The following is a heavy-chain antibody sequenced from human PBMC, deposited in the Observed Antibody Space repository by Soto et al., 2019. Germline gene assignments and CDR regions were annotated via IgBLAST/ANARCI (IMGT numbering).Heavy chain of an antibody. CDR1: GGSFSGYY. D-gene: IGHD3-22*01. J-gene: IGHJ4*02. CDR3: ARTAAASTNSDSSGYRKTDYFDY. CDR2: INHSGST. Sequence: PSETQSLTCAVYGGSFSGYYWSWIRQPPGKGLEWIGEINHSGSTNYNPSLKSRVTISVDTSKNQFSLKLSSVTAADTAVYYCARTAAASTNSDSSGYRKTDYFDYWGQGTLVTVSS. V-gene: IGHV4-34*01.